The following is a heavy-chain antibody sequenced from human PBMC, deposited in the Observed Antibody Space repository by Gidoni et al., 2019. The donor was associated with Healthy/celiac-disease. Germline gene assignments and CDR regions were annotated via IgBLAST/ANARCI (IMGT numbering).Heavy chain of an antibody. CDR1: GFTLSNAW. J-gene: IGHJ4*02. CDR3: TTGPLLNKN. V-gene: IGHV3-15*01. CDR2: IKSKTDGGKT. Sequence: VQLVESGGGLVKPGGSLRLSCAASGFTLSNAWMSGGRQAPGKGLEWVGRIKSKTDGGKTDYAAPVKGRVTISRDDSKNTLYLQMNSLKTEDTAVYYCTTGPLLNKNGGQGTLVTVSS.